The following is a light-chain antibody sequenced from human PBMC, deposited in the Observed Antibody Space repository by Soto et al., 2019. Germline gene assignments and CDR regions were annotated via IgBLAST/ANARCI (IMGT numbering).Light chain of an antibody. J-gene: IGKJ2*03. V-gene: IGKV3-15*01. CDR3: QQYNNWPYS. Sequence: DTVMPQSPASLSVSPGDRVTLSCRASQSVISNLAWYQQKPGQAPRLLIYGASTRATGIPARFSGSGSGTAFTLTISSLQSEDFVLYYCQQYNNWPYSFGQGTKLGIK. CDR1: QSVISN. CDR2: GAS.